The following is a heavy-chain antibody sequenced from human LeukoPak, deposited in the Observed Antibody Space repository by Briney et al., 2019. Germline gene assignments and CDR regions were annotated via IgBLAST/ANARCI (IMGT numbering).Heavy chain of an antibody. D-gene: IGHD4-17*01. Sequence: GGSLRLSCAASGLTLSNYWMHWVRQTPGKGVVWVSGMNNDGNIIKYADSVKGRFTISRDSAKNTLYLQMNSLRAEDTAVYYCARLATATTDYWGQGTLVTVSS. V-gene: IGHV3-74*03. CDR2: MNNDGNII. J-gene: IGHJ4*02. CDR1: GLTLSNYW. CDR3: ARLATATTDY.